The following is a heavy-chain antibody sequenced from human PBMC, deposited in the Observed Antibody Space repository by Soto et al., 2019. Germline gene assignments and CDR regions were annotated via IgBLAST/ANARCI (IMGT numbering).Heavy chain of an antibody. CDR3: TIAAYCSGASCYSGYNWFHP. CDR2: FDPENDDT. D-gene: IGHD2-2*01. V-gene: IGHV1-24*01. CDR1: GYTLSEVA. Sequence: ASVKVSCKVSGYTLSEVAIHWVRQTPGQGLEWIGGFDPENDDTYYAQNLQGRVTLTEDTSTDTAYLELSGLRSEDTAIYYCTIAAYCSGASCYSGYNWFHPWGQGSLVTVSS. J-gene: IGHJ5*02.